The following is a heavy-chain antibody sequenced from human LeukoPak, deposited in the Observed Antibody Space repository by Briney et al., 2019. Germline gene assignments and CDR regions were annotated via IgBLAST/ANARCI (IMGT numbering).Heavy chain of an antibody. D-gene: IGHD5/OR15-5a*01. CDR3: ARANPVYGYFDY. Sequence: GGSLRLSCTLSGLAVSDNYLTWVRQAPGKGLERVSVIFPNGNTYSADFVEGRFSISRDKSTNTLFLDMSRVGTDDTAVYFCARANPVYGYFDYWGQGTLVSVSS. V-gene: IGHV3-53*01. CDR1: GLAVSDNY. J-gene: IGHJ4*02. CDR2: IFPNGNT.